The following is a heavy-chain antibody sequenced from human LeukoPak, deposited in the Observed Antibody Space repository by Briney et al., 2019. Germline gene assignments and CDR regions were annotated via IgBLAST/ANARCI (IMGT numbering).Heavy chain of an antibody. J-gene: IGHJ3*02. Sequence: SETLSLTCTVSGGSINSGGPFWSWIRQHPEEGLEWIGYIYHSGSTYYNPSLKSRVTISVDTSKNQFSLQLSSVTAADTAVYYCARDPTTVTTFYAFDIWGQGTMVTVSS. CDR1: GGSINSGGPF. CDR3: ARDPTTVTTFYAFDI. V-gene: IGHV4-31*03. CDR2: IYHSGST. D-gene: IGHD4-17*01.